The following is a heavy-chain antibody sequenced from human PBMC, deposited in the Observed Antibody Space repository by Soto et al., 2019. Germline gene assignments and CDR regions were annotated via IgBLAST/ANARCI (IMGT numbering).Heavy chain of an antibody. Sequence: QVQLVESGGGVVQPGRSLRLSCAASGFIFSSYAMHWVRQAPGKGLEWVAVISYDGSNKYYADSLKGRFTISRDNSKNTLYLQMNSLRAEDTGGYYCAEDRGYRSNWYGDFDYWGQGTLVTVSS. CDR1: GFIFSSYA. CDR3: AEDRGYRSNWYGDFDY. V-gene: IGHV3-30*18. D-gene: IGHD6-13*01. CDR2: ISYDGSNK. J-gene: IGHJ4*02.